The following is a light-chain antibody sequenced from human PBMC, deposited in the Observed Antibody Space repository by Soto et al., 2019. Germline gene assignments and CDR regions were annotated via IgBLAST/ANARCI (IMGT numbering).Light chain of an antibody. Sequence: QSVLTQPPSVSGAPGQRVTISCTGSSSNIGAAYDVNWYQHLPGTAPKLLIHGNSNRPSGVPDRFSGSKSGTSASLAITGLQAEDEADYFCQSYDSRLSGYVFGTGTKLTVL. CDR1: SSNIGAAYD. J-gene: IGLJ1*01. CDR2: GNS. V-gene: IGLV1-40*01. CDR3: QSYDSRLSGYV.